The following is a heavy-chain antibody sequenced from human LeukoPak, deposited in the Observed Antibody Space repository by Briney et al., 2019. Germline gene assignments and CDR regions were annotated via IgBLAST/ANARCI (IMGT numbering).Heavy chain of an antibody. CDR2: IKSKTDGGTT. CDR3: TTQVLESYGMDV. J-gene: IGHJ6*02. D-gene: IGHD3-3*01. V-gene: IGHV3-15*07. Sequence: GGSLRLSCAASGFTFSSAWMNWVRQAPGKGLGWVGRIKSKTDGGTTDYAAPVKGRFTISRDDSKNTLYLQMNSLKTEDTAVYYCTTQVLESYGMDVWGQGTTVTVSS. CDR1: GFTFSSAW.